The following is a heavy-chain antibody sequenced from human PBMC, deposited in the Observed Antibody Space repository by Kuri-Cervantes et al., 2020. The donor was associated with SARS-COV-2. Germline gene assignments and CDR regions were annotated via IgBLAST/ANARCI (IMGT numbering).Heavy chain of an antibody. D-gene: IGHD2-15*01. V-gene: IGHV1-18*04. CDR2: ISAYNGNT. J-gene: IGHJ4*02. CDR1: GYTFTSYY. CDR3: ARVYCSGGSCYSLDY. Sequence: ASVKVSCKASGYTFTSYYMHWVRQAPGQGLEWMGWISAYNGNTNYAQKLQGRVTMTTDTSTSTAYMELRSLRSDDTAVYYCARVYCSGGSCYSLDYWGQGTLVTVSS.